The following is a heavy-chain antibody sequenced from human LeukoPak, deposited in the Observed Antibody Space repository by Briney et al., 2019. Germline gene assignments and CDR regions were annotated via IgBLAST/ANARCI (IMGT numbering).Heavy chain of an antibody. CDR1: GGSISSYY. D-gene: IGHD4-23*01. V-gene: IGHV4-59*12. CDR2: IYYSGST. CDR3: ARARWDYGGNSSER. J-gene: IGHJ4*02. Sequence: SETLSLTCTVSGGSISSYYWSWIRQPPGKGLEWIGYIYYSGSTNYNPSLKSRVTISVDTSKNQFSLKLSSVTAADTAVYYCARARWDYGGNSSERWGQGTLVTVSS.